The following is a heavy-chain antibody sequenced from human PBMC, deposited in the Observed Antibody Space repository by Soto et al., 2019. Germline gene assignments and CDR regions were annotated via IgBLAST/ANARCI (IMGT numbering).Heavy chain of an antibody. Sequence: KVSCKASGGTFSSYAISWVRQAPGQGLEWMGGIIPIFGTANYAQKFQGRVTITADESTSTAYMELSRLRSEDTAVYYCARNPITPSYWYFDLWGRRTLVTASS. CDR1: GGTFSSYA. CDR3: ARNPITPSYWYFDL. CDR2: IIPIFGTA. V-gene: IGHV1-69*01. J-gene: IGHJ2*01. D-gene: IGHD3-10*01.